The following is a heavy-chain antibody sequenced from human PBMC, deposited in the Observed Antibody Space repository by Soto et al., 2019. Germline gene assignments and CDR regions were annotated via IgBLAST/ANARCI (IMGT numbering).Heavy chain of an antibody. CDR2: IWYDGSNK. V-gene: IGHV3-33*01. CDR1: GFTSSSYG. J-gene: IGHJ4*02. CDR3: ARHDIVATISGSPSSLDY. Sequence: PGGSLRLSCAASGFTSSSYGMHWVRQAPGKGLEWVAVIWYDGSNKYYADSVKGRFTISRDNSKNTLYLQMNSLRAEDTAVYYCARHDIVATISGSPSSLDYWGQGTLVTVSS. D-gene: IGHD5-12*01.